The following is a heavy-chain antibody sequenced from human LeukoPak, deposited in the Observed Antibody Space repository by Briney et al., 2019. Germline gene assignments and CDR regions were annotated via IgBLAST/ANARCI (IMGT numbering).Heavy chain of an antibody. J-gene: IGHJ3*02. V-gene: IGHV4-34*01. D-gene: IGHD3-16*02. Sequence: SETLSLTCAVYGGSFSGYYWSWIRQPPGKGLEWIGEINHSGSTNYNPSLKSRVTISVDTSKNQFSLKLSSVTAADTAVYYCARGPLRLGELSLAVFAFDIWGQGTMVTVSS. CDR1: GGSFSGYY. CDR2: INHSGST. CDR3: ARGPLRLGELSLAVFAFDI.